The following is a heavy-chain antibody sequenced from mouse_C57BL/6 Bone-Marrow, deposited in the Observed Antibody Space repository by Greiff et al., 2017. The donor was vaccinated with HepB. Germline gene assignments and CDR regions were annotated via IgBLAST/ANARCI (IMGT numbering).Heavy chain of an antibody. CDR1: GYTFTSYW. CDR3: ARSGAYYSNPCY. Sequence: QVQLQQPGAELVRPGTSVKLSCKASGYTFTSYWMHWVKQRPGQGLEWIGVIDPSDSYTNYNQKFKGKATLTVDTSSSTAYMQLSSLTSEDSAVYYCARSGAYYSNPCYWGKGTTLTVSS. J-gene: IGHJ2*01. V-gene: IGHV1-59*01. D-gene: IGHD2-5*01. CDR2: IDPSDSYT.